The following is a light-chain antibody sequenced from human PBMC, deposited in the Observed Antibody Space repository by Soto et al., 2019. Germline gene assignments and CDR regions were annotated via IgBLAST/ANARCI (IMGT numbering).Light chain of an antibody. J-gene: IGKJ1*01. V-gene: IGKV1-5*03. CDR3: QHYNSYSEA. Sequence: DIQMTPSPSSLSGSVSDRFTINFRSSQIISGWLAWYKQKPGKAPKLLIYKASTLDSGVPSRFSGSGFGTEFTLTISRLQPDDFATYYCQHYNSYSEAFGQGTKV. CDR1: QIISGW. CDR2: KAS.